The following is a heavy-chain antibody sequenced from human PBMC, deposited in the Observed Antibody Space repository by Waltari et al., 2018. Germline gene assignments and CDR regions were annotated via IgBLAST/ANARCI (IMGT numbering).Heavy chain of an antibody. CDR3: ARDSGYFDL. J-gene: IGHJ2*01. V-gene: IGHV3-21*01. CDR1: GFTFSSYS. CDR2: ISSSSSYI. Sequence: VQLVQSGAEVKKPGASVKVSCKASGFTFSSYSMNWVRQAPGKGLEWVSSISSSSSYIYYADSVKGRFTISRDNAKNSLYLQMNSLRAEDTAVYYCARDSGYFDLWGRGTLVIVSS.